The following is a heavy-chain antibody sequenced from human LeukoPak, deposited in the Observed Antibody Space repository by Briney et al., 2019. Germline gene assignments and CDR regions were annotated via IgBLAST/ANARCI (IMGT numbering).Heavy chain of an antibody. CDR1: GFTFSYYS. V-gene: IGHV3-21*01. D-gene: IGHD6-19*01. J-gene: IGHJ4*02. CDR2: ISSSSRYI. Sequence: PGGSLRLSCAASGFTFSYYSMNWVRLAPGKGLEWVSSISSSSRYIYHADSVKGRFTISRDNAKNSLDLHMNSLRADETAVYYCARDGDGLYSRGLYEGGHFDYWGQGTLVTVSS. CDR3: ARDGDGLYSRGLYEGGHFDY.